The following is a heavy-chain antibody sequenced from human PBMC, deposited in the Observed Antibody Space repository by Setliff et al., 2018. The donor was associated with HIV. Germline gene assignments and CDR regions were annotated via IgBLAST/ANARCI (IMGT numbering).Heavy chain of an antibody. J-gene: IGHJ4*02. CDR2: INPSIVST. CDR3: ARSFDILTGDLDY. CDR1: ADTFTNCL. V-gene: IGHV1-46*01. Sequence: ASVKVSCKASADTFTNCLINWVRQAPGQGLEWMGIINPSIVSTTYAEKFQGRVAMTRDTSTGTVYMELSSLKSEDTAVYYCARSFDILTGDLDYWGQGTLVTVSS. D-gene: IGHD3-9*01.